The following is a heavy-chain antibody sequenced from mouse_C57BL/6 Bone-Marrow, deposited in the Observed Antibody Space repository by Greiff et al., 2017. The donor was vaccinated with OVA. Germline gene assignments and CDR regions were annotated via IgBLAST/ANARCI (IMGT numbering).Heavy chain of an antibody. Sequence: QVQLQQPGAELVRPGTSVKLSCKASGYTFTSYWMHWVKQRPGQGLEWIGVIDPSDSYTNYNQKFKGKATLTVDTSSSTAYMQLSSLTSEDSAVYYCARRREDYDGFADWGQGTLVTVSA. D-gene: IGHD2-4*01. CDR2: IDPSDSYT. J-gene: IGHJ3*01. CDR1: GYTFTSYW. V-gene: IGHV1-59*01. CDR3: ARRREDYDGFAD.